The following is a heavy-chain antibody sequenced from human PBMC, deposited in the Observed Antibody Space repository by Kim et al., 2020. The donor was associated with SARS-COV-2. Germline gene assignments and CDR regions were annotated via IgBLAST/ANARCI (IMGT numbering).Heavy chain of an antibody. CDR3: ARGIVVVVAATPPPYYGMDV. Sequence: SETLSLTCAVSGGSISSSNWWSWVRQPPGKGLEWIGEIYHSGSTNYNPSLKSRVTISVDKSKNQFSLKLSSVTAADTAVYYCARGIVVVVAATPPPYYGMDVWGQGTTVTVSS. CDR1: GGSISSSNW. D-gene: IGHD2-15*01. CDR2: IYHSGST. J-gene: IGHJ6*02. V-gene: IGHV4-4*02.